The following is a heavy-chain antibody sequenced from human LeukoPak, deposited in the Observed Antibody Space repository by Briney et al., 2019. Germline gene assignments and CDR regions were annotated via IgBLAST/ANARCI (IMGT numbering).Heavy chain of an antibody. J-gene: IGHJ4*02. V-gene: IGHV4-59*08. Sequence: SETLSLTCTVSGGSISSYYWSWIRQPPGKGLEWIGYISYTGITKYNPSLKSRVTILVDTSKNQFSLKLSSVTAADTAVYYCARHVNILTGSGQFGYWGQGTLVTVSS. CDR3: ARHVNILTGSGQFGY. CDR2: ISYTGIT. CDR1: GGSISSYY. D-gene: IGHD3-9*01.